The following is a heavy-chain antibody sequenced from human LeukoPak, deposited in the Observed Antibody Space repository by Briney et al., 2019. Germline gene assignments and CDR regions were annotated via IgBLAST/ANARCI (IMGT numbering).Heavy chain of an antibody. CDR3: AKVGDGYTDFDY. Sequence: ALVTVSCKASGYTFTGFYMHWVRQAPGQGLEWMGRINPNSGGTNYAQKFQGRVTMTRDASISTAYMELSRLRSDDTAVYYCAKVGDGYTDFDYWGQGTLVTVSS. CDR2: INPNSGGT. V-gene: IGHV1-2*06. CDR1: GYTFTGFY. J-gene: IGHJ4*02. D-gene: IGHD5-24*01.